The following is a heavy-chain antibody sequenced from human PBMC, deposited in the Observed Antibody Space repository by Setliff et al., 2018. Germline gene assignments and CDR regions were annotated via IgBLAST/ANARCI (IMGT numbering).Heavy chain of an antibody. V-gene: IGHV1-46*01. Sequence: ASVKVSCKASGYTFTGYYMHWVRQAPGQGLEWMGLINVSGGSASYEQKFQGRVTMTRDTSTGTVYMELTSLKSEDTAVYYCARAGDAAAGRKGVFDHWGQGTLVTVSS. D-gene: IGHD6-13*01. J-gene: IGHJ4*02. CDR2: INVSGGSA. CDR1: GYTFTGYY. CDR3: ARAGDAAAGRKGVFDH.